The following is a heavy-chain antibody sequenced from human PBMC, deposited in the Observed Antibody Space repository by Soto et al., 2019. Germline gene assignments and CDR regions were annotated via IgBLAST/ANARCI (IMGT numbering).Heavy chain of an antibody. V-gene: IGHV3-48*02. CDR3: TRDGRRGCEMDV. CDR1: GFTISTYH. CDR2: ISTDLRAL. D-gene: IGHD1-26*01. Sequence: GRSLRLSCAASGFTISTYHLNWVRQAPGKGLEWLSYISTDLRALYYADSVRGRFSICIDNAKNSLYLRMTSLRDEDTGVYYFTRDGRRGCEMDVGGQGTTVTVSS. J-gene: IGHJ6*02.